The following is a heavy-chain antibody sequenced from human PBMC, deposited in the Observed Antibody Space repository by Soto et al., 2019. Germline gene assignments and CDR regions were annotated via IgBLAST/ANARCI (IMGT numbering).Heavy chain of an antibody. Sequence: GGSLRLSCAASGFTFRQYGMHWVRQAPGKGLEWVAVIFYDESKEYYADSVRGRFTISRDNSNNMLYLQMNSLRGEDTALYYCARDAAARDGRGGMDVWGQGTTVTVSS. V-gene: IGHV3-33*01. CDR1: GFTFRQYG. CDR3: ARDAAARDGRGGMDV. J-gene: IGHJ6*02. D-gene: IGHD6-6*01. CDR2: IFYDESKE.